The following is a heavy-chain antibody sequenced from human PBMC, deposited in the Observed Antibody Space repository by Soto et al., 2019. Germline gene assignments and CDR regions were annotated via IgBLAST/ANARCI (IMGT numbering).Heavy chain of an antibody. CDR1: GFTFSSYS. V-gene: IGHV3-21*01. J-gene: IGHJ6*02. CDR2: ISSSSSYI. Sequence: SLRLSCAASGFTFSSYSMNWVRQAPGKGLEWVSSISSSSSYIYYADSVKGRFTISRDNAKNSLYLQMNSLRAEDTAVYYCAREWESYLLGMDVWGQGTTVTVSS. CDR3: AREWESYLLGMDV. D-gene: IGHD1-26*01.